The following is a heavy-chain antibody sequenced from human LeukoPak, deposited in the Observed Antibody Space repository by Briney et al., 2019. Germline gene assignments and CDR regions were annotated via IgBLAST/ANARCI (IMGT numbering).Heavy chain of an antibody. CDR2: IHYTGAT. V-gene: IGHV4-59*08. J-gene: IGHJ4*02. Sequence: SETLSLTCTVSRGSISSYYWTWVRQPPRKGLEGIGYIHYTGATSYNPSLKSRVTISVDTSKKQFSLKLTSVTAADTAVYYCARYGGSGWVIDNWGQGTLVTVSS. CDR1: RGSISSYY. D-gene: IGHD6-19*01. CDR3: ARYGGSGWVIDN.